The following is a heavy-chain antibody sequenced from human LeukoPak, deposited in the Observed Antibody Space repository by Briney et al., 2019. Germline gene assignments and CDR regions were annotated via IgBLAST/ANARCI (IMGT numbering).Heavy chain of an antibody. D-gene: IGHD2-2*02. V-gene: IGHV5-51*01. CDR3: VRFGIRGCISNTKCYTSFFYYGMDV. J-gene: IGHJ6*02. CDR1: GYSFLDYW. Sequence: GESLKISCKGSGYSFLDYWIGWVRQMPGKGPELMGLIFPHDSDIKYSPSFQGQVTISVDKSISSAYVQWGSLKASDTAMYYCVRFGIRGCISNTKCYTSFFYYGMDVWGQGTTVTVSS. CDR2: IFPHDSDI.